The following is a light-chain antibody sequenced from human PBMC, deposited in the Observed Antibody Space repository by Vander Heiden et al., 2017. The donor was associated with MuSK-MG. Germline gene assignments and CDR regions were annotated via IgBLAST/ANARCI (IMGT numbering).Light chain of an antibody. CDR2: DAS. J-gene: IGKJ4*01. Sequence: IVLTQSPATLSLSPGERATLSCSASQSISSSLAWYQQKPGQAPRLFIYDASNRATGIPARFSGSGSGTDFTLTISSLEPEDFAVYYCQQRGSWPLTFCGGTRVEIK. V-gene: IGKV3-11*01. CDR3: QQRGSWPLT. CDR1: QSISSS.